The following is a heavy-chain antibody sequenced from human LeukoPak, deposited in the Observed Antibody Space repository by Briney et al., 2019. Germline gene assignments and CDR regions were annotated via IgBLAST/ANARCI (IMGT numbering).Heavy chain of an antibody. J-gene: IGHJ4*02. V-gene: IGHV1-18*01. D-gene: IGHD4-17*01. CDR2: ISAYNGNT. CDR1: GYTFTSYG. Sequence: ASVKVSCKASGYTFTSYGISWVRQAPGQGLEWMGWISAYNGNTNYAQKLQGRVTMTTDTSTSTAYMELRSLRSDDTAVYYCARADYGDYRVGLDYWGQGIPVTVSS. CDR3: ARADYGDYRVGLDY.